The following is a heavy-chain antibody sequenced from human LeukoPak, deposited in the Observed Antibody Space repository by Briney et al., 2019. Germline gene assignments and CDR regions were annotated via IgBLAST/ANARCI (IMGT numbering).Heavy chain of an antibody. J-gene: IGHJ4*02. CDR1: GGSFSSYY. CDR2: INQSGST. CDR3: ARGYGSGFAY. Sequence: PSETLSLTCAVYGGSFSSYYWSWIRHSPGKGLEWVGEINQSGSTNHNPPLKSRVTISVDTSKNQFSLKVSSVTAADTAVYYCARGYGSGFAYWGQGTLVTVSS. D-gene: IGHD3-10*01. V-gene: IGHV4-34*01.